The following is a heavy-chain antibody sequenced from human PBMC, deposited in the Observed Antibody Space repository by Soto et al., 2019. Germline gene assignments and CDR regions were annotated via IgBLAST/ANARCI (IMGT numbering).Heavy chain of an antibody. J-gene: IGHJ2*01. D-gene: IGHD5-12*01. V-gene: IGHV1-8*01. CDR3: ARGRGYSGYDYWYFDL. CDR1: GYTFTSYD. CDR2: MNPNSGNT. Sequence: ASVNVSCKASGYTFTSYDINWVRQATGQGLEWMGWMNPNSGNTGYAQKFQGRVTMTRNTSISTAYMELSSLRSEDTAVYYCARGRGYSGYDYWYFDLWGRGTLVTVSS.